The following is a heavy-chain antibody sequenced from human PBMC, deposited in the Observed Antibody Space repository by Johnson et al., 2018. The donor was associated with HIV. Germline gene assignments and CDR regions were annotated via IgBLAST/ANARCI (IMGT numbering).Heavy chain of an antibody. CDR3: AKTRTTVTTIDAFDI. J-gene: IGHJ3*02. Sequence: VQLVESGGGLVKPGGSLRLSCAASGFTFSDYYMSWIRQAPGKGLEWVSLIYSGGGTYYADSVKGRITISRDNSKNTLYLQMNSLRAEDTAVYYCAKTRTTVTTIDAFDIWGQGTMVTVSS. D-gene: IGHD4-17*01. V-gene: IGHV3-66*01. CDR1: GFTFSDYY. CDR2: IYSGGGT.